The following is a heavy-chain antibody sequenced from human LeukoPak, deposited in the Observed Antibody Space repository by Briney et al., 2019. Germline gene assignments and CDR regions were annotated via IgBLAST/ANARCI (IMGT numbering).Heavy chain of an antibody. J-gene: IGHJ4*02. Sequence: GRSLILSCAASGFTVSSNYMSWVRQAAGKGLDWASMIYSGGSTNYADSVKGRFTIYRDSSKNTLYLPMNSLRAEDTDVYYCVTRLDWGQGTLVTVSS. CDR3: VTRLD. D-gene: IGHD3-16*01. CDR1: GFTVSSNY. CDR2: IYSGGST. V-gene: IGHV3-53*01.